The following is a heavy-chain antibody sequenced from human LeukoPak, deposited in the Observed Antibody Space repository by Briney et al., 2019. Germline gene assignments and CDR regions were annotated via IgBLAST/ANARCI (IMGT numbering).Heavy chain of an antibody. CDR1: GFTFSSYS. Sequence: PGGSLRLSCAASGFTFSSYSMNWVRQAPGKGLEWVSSISSSSSHIYYADSVKGRFTISRDNAKNSLYLQMNSLRAEDTAVYYCARELTGASEAGDYWGQGTLVTVSS. CDR2: ISSSSSHI. D-gene: IGHD7-27*01. J-gene: IGHJ4*02. CDR3: ARELTGASEAGDY. V-gene: IGHV3-21*01.